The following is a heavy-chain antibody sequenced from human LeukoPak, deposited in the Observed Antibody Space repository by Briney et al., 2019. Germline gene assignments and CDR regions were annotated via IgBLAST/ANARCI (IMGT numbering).Heavy chain of an antibody. CDR1: GYTFTNYG. J-gene: IGHJ4*02. Sequence: ASVKVSCKASGYTFTNYGVTWVRQAPGQGLEWMGWISGYNGNTNFAQKLQGRVTLATDTSTGTAYMELRSLRSDDTAVYYRARTGYGGNFFDYWGQGTLVTVSS. CDR2: ISGYNGNT. D-gene: IGHD4-23*01. CDR3: ARTGYGGNFFDY. V-gene: IGHV1-18*01.